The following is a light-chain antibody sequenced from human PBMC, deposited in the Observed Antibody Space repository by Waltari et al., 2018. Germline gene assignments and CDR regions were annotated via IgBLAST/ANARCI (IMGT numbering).Light chain of an antibody. V-gene: IGKV1-33*01. Sequence: DIQMTQSPSSLSASVGDRVTITCRASQSISSYLNWYQQKPGKAPNLLIYAASNLETGVPSRFSGSGSGTDFTVTISSLQPEDIATDYCQQHDNLPLTFGPGTKVEIK. CDR2: AAS. CDR1: QSISSY. CDR3: QQHDNLPLT. J-gene: IGKJ3*01.